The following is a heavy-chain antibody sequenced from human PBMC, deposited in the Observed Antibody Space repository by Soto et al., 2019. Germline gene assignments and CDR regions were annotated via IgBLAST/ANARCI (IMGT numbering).Heavy chain of an antibody. D-gene: IGHD3-22*01. CDR3: ASGYYDSSGHWGAFAI. V-gene: IGHV1-69*13. CDR1: GGTFSSYA. J-gene: IGHJ3*02. CDR2: IIPIFGTA. Sequence: ASVKVSCKASGGTFSSYAISWVRQAPGQGLEWMGGIIPIFGTANYAQKFQGRVTITADESTSTAYMELSSLRSEDTAVYYCASGYYDSSGHWGAFAIWGQRTMVTVSS.